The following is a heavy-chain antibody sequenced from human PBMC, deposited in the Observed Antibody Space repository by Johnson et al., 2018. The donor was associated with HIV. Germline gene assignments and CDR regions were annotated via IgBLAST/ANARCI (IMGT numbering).Heavy chain of an antibody. CDR2: IRYDGGTK. J-gene: IGHJ3*02. Sequence: QVLLVESGGGVVQPGGSLRLSCAASGFTFSSYGMHWVRQAPGKGLEWVAFIRYDGGTKYYADSVTGRFTISRDNSKNTLYLQMNSLRDEDTAVYYCAKAREYDSTGHDAFDIWGQGTMVTVSS. CDR1: GFTFSSYG. V-gene: IGHV3-30*02. D-gene: IGHD3-22*01. CDR3: AKAREYDSTGHDAFDI.